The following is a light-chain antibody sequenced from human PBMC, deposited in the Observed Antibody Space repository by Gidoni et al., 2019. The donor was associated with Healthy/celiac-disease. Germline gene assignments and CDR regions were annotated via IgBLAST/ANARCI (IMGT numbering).Light chain of an antibody. Sequence: EIVFTQSPGTLSLSPGERATLSCRASQSVSSSYLAWYQQKPGQAPRLLSYGASSRATGIPDRFSGSGSGTDFTLTISRLEPEDFAVYYCQQYGSSPLTFGGGTKVEIK. CDR3: QQYGSSPLT. CDR2: GAS. V-gene: IGKV3-20*01. J-gene: IGKJ4*01. CDR1: QSVSSSY.